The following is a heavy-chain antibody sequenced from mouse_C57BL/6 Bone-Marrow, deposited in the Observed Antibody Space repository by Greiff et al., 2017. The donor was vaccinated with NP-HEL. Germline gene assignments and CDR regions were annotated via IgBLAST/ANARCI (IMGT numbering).Heavy chain of an antibody. Sequence: EVKLMESGEGLVKPGGSLKLSCAASGFTFSSYAMSWVRQTPEKRLEWVAYISSGGDYIYYADTVKGRFTISRDNARNTLYLQMSSLKSEDTAMYYCTRDHDYDYFDYWGQGTTLTVSS. CDR3: TRDHDYDYFDY. V-gene: IGHV5-9-1*02. J-gene: IGHJ2*01. CDR2: ISSGGDYI. D-gene: IGHD2-4*01. CDR1: GFTFSSYA.